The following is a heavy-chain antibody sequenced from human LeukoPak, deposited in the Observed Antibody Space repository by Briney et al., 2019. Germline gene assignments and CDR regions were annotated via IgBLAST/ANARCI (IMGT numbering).Heavy chain of an antibody. CDR2: ISYDGSNK. D-gene: IGHD6-6*01. J-gene: IGHJ4*02. CDR1: GFTFSSYA. CDR3: ARDGGIAARPY. Sequence: PGRSLRLSCAASGFTFSSYAMHWVRQAPGKGLEWVAVISYDGSNKYYADSVKGRFTISRDNSKNTLYLQMNSLRAEDTAVYYCARDGGIAARPYWGQGTLVTVSS. V-gene: IGHV3-30-3*01.